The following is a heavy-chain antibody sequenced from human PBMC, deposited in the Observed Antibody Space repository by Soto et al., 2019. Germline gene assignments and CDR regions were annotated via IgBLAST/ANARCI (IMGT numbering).Heavy chain of an antibody. V-gene: IGHV1-3*01. CDR3: ARSILVVTALDY. J-gene: IGHJ4*02. CDR2: INAGNGNT. CDR1: GYTFTSYA. Sequence: SVKVSCKASGYTFTSYAMHWVRQAPGQRLEWMGWINAGNGNTKYSQKFQGRVTITRDTSASTAYMELSSLRSEDTAVYYCARSILVVTALDYWGQGTLVTVSS. D-gene: IGHD2-21*02.